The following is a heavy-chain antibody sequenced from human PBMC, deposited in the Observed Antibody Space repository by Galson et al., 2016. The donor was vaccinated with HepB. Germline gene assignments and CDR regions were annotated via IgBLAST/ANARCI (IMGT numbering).Heavy chain of an antibody. D-gene: IGHD1-1*01. V-gene: IGHV3-23*01. CDR1: GFAFSTFG. CDR2: ISITRTT. Sequence: SLRLSCAASGFAFSTFGLRWVRQAPGKGLEWVASISITRTTYYPDSVQGRFTISRDNSNNTLYLQMKGLRAEDTAVYYCAKGRPVRRIFDHWGQGTLLTVSS. J-gene: IGHJ4*02. CDR3: AKGRPVRRIFDH.